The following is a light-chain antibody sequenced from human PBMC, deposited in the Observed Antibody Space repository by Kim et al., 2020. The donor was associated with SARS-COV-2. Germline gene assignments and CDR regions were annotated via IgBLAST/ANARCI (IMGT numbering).Light chain of an antibody. V-gene: IGKV3-15*01. Sequence: EMGRTQSPATLSVSPGERATLSCRASQSVSSNLAWYQQKPGQAPRLLIYGASTRATGIPARFSGSGSGTEFTLTISSLQSEDFAVYYCQQYNNWPPLTFGGGTKVDIK. CDR1: QSVSSN. CDR2: GAS. J-gene: IGKJ4*01. CDR3: QQYNNWPPLT.